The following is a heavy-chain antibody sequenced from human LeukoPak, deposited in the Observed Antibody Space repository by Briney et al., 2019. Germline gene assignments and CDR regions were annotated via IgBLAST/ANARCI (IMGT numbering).Heavy chain of an antibody. J-gene: IGHJ6*04. CDR1: GFTFSSYG. D-gene: IGHD1-1*01. CDR3: AKDESSWEL. Sequence: TGGSLRLSCAASGFTFSSYGMYRVRQAPGKGLEWVTFIRSDGSVKYYADSVKGRFTISRDNSKNTLYLQMNSLRAEDTAVYYCAKDESSWELWGKGTTVTVSS. V-gene: IGHV3-30*02. CDR2: IRSDGSVK.